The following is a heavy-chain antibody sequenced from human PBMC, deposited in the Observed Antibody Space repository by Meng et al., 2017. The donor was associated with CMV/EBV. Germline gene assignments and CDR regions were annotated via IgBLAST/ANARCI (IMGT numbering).Heavy chain of an antibody. CDR1: GGTFSSYA. D-gene: IGHD3-3*01. Sequence: SVKVSCKASGGTFSSYAISWVRQAPGQGIEWMGGIIPILGIANYAQKFQGRVTITADKSTSTAYMELSSLRSEDTAVYYCARPPDTRRDYYDFWSGYYFAYWGQGTLVTVSS. J-gene: IGHJ4*02. CDR3: ARPPDTRRDYYDFWSGYYFAY. V-gene: IGHV1-69*10. CDR2: IIPILGIA.